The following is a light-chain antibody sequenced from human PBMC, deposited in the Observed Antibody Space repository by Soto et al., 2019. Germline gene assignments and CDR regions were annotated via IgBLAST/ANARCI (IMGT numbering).Light chain of an antibody. Sequence: LTQARSVSGSPGQSVTIFCTGTSSDVGGYDYVSWYQQHPGKAPKLMIYDVRERPSGVPDRVSGSKSGNTASLTISGLQAEDEADYYCCSYAGSYTYVFGTGTKVTVL. V-gene: IGLV2-11*01. CDR2: DVR. CDR3: CSYAGSYTYV. CDR1: SSDVGGYDY. J-gene: IGLJ1*01.